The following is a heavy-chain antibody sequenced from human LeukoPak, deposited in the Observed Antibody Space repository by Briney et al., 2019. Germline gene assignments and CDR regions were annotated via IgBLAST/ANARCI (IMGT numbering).Heavy chain of an antibody. J-gene: IGHJ4*02. Sequence: GESLKISCKGSGYRFTSDWIGWVRQMPGKGLGWMGIIYPGDSDPRYSPSFQGQVTISADKSVNTAYLQWSSLKASDTAMYYCARLSGRVVCSAGSCYIDSWGQGTLVTVSS. CDR1: GYRFTSDW. CDR2: IYPGDSDP. V-gene: IGHV5-51*01. D-gene: IGHD2-15*01. CDR3: ARLSGRVVCSAGSCYIDS.